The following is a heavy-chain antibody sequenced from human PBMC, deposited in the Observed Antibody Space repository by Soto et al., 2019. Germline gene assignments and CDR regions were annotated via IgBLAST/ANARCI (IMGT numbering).Heavy chain of an antibody. CDR1: GGSVSSGSYY. CDR2: IYYSGST. Sequence: SETLSLTCTVSGGSVSSGSYYWSWIRQPPGKGLEWIGYIYYSGSTNYNPSLKSRVTISVGTSKNQFSLKLSSVTAADTAVYYCARVRYYDFWSGYTNWFDPWGQGTLVTVSS. V-gene: IGHV4-61*01. CDR3: ARVRYYDFWSGYTNWFDP. D-gene: IGHD3-3*01. J-gene: IGHJ5*02.